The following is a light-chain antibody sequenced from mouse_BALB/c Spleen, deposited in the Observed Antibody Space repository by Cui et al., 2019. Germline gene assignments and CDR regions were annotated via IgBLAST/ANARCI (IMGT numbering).Light chain of an antibody. V-gene: IGKV4-74*01. CDR3: HQYHRSPYT. Sequence: QIVLTQSPAIMSTSLGERVTMTGTANSSVSSSYLHWYQQKPGSSPKLWIYSTSNLASGVPARFSGSGSGTSYSLTISSMEAEDAATYYCHQYHRSPYTFGGGTKLEIK. CDR1: SSVSSSY. J-gene: IGKJ2*01. CDR2: STS.